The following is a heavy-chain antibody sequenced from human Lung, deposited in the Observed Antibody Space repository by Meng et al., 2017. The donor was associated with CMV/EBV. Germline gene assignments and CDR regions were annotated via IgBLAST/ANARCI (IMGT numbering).Heavy chain of an antibody. CDR3: ARGINGGCGD. Sequence: QVPPPPSGPGPVKPSPTLSLPCAISGDIVSSNSAAWHWIRQSPSRGLEWLGRTYYRSKWYHEYAVSVKSRITISPDTPKNQFSLQLNSMTPEDTAVYYCARGINGGCGDWGQGTLVTVSS. J-gene: IGHJ4*02. D-gene: IGHD4-23*01. CDR2: TYYRSKWYH. CDR1: GDIVSSNSAA. V-gene: IGHV6-1*01.